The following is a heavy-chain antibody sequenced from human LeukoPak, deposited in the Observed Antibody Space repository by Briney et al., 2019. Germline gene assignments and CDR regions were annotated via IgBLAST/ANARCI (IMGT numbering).Heavy chain of an antibody. J-gene: IGHJ4*02. Sequence: ASVKVSCKSSGYTFTDYYMHWVRQAPGQGLAWMGLINPNSCGTNYAQDFRGRVTMTKDTSISAAYMEANKPGADDRAGYYCATLSDSSSDYWGQGTLVTVSS. D-gene: IGHD6-13*01. V-gene: IGHV1-2*06. CDR1: GYTFTDYY. CDR3: ATLSDSSSDY. CDR2: INPNSCGT.